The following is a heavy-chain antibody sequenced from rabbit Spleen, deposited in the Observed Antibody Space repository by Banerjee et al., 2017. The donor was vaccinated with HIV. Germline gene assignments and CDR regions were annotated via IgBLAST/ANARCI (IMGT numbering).Heavy chain of an antibody. CDR3: ARETSSGWGVVSYYFNL. CDR1: GFSFSSRYY. CDR2: IDAGSSGDT. J-gene: IGHJ4*01. Sequence: QSLEESGGDLVKPGASLTLTCTASGFSFSSRYYMNWVRQAPGKGLEWIACIDAGSSGDTYYASWAKGRFPISKTSSTTVTLQMTSLTAADTATYFCARETSSGWGVVSYYFNLWGPGTLVTVS. D-gene: IGHD4-1*01. V-gene: IGHV1S40*01.